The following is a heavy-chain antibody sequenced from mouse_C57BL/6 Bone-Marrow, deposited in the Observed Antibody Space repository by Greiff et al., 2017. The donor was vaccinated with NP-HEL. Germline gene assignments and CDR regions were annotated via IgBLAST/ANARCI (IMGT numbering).Heavy chain of an antibody. J-gene: IGHJ4*01. V-gene: IGHV5-17*01. CDR2: ISSGSSTI. D-gene: IGHD2-5*01. CDR1: GFTFSDYG. CDR3: ATGSNYVYYAMDY. Sequence: VQLKESGGGLVKPGGSLKLSCAASGFTFSDYGMHWVRQAPEKGLEWVAYISSGSSTIYYADTVKGRFTISRDNAKNTLFLQMTSLRSEDTAMYYCATGSNYVYYAMDYWGQGTSVTVSS.